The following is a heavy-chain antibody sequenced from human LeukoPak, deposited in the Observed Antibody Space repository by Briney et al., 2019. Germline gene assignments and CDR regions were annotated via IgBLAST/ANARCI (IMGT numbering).Heavy chain of an antibody. V-gene: IGHV4-59*01. CDR2: IYYSGST. J-gene: IGHJ4*02. CDR1: GGSISSYY. Sequence: SETLSLTCTVSGGSISSYYWSWIRQPPGKGLEWIGYIYYSGSTNYTRSLKSRVTISVATSKNQFSLRLSSVTAADTAVYYCARGSQLGSIDYWGQGTLATVSS. D-gene: IGHD1-1*01. CDR3: ARGSQLGSIDY.